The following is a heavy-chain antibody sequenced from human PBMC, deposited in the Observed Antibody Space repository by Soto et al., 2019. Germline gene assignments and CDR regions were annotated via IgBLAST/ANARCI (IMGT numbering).Heavy chain of an antibody. V-gene: IGHV3-15*07. CDR3: TTADGYYYGSSCYPDPVDY. D-gene: IGHD3-22*01. CDR1: GFTFSNAW. J-gene: IGHJ4*02. CDR2: IKSKTDGGTT. Sequence: EVQLVESGGGLVKPGGSLRLSCAASGFTFSNAWMNWVRQAPGKGLEWVGSIKSKTDGGTTDYAAPVKGRFTISRDDSTNTLYLQMNSLKTEDTPLYYCTTADGYYYGSSCYPDPVDYWVQGTLVTVSS.